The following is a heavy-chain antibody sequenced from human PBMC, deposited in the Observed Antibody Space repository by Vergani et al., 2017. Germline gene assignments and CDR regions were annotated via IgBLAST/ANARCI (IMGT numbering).Heavy chain of an antibody. D-gene: IGHD3-10*01. V-gene: IGHV2-70*01. CDR3: APSTGHSGLLWFGEPDPYYFDY. CDR2: IDWDDDK. J-gene: IGHJ4*02. Sequence: QVTLRESGPALVKPTQTLTLTCTFSGFSLSTSGMCVSWIHQPPGKALEWLALIDWDDDKYYSTSLKTRLTISKDTSKNQVVLTMTNMDPVDTATYYCAPSTGHSGLLWFGEPDPYYFDYWGQGTLVTVSS. CDR1: GFSLSTSGMC.